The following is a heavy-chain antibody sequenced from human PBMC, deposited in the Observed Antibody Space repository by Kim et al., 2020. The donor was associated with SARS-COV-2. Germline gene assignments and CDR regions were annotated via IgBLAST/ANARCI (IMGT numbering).Heavy chain of an antibody. CDR1: GYTFTSYG. V-gene: IGHV1-18*04. D-gene: IGHD4-17*01. Sequence: ASVKVSCKASGYTFTSYGISWVRQAPGQGLEWMGWISAYNGNTNYVQKLQGRVTMTTDTSTSTAYMELRSLRSDDTAVYYCARRKGLTTRYYYGMDVWGQGTTVTVSS. CDR3: ARRKGLTTRYYYGMDV. J-gene: IGHJ6*02. CDR2: ISAYNGNT.